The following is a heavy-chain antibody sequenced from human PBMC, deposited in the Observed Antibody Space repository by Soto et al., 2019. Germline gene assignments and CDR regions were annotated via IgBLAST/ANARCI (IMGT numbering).Heavy chain of an antibody. CDR2: IWYDGSNK. D-gene: IGHD3-10*01. V-gene: IGHV3-33*01. CDR1: GFTFSSYG. J-gene: IGHJ4*02. CDR3: AREMGVLNFDY. Sequence: QVQLVESGGGVVQPGRSLRLSCAASGFTFSSYGMHWVRQAPGKGLEWVAVIWYDGSNKYYADSVKGRFTISRDNSKNTLYLQMNSLRAEDTGVYYCAREMGVLNFDYWGQGTLVTVSS.